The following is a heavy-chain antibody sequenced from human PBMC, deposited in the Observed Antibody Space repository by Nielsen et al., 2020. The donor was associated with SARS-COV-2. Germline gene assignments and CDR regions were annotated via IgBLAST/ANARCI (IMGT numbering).Heavy chain of an antibody. V-gene: IGHV3-21*01. CDR2: ISISSSSF. CDR1: GYTFTNYA. J-gene: IGHJ6*02. D-gene: IGHD1-14*01. Sequence: SCKASGYTFTNYAMNWVRQAPGKGLEWVSSISISSSSFYYTDSVRGRFTISRDNAKSSLYLQLTSLRAEDTAVYYCARAYHNYYYAMDVWGQGTTVTVSS. CDR3: ARAYHNYYYAMDV.